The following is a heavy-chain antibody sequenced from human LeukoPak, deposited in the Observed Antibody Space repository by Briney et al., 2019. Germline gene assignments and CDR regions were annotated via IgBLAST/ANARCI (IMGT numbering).Heavy chain of an antibody. CDR2: ISGSGGST. D-gene: IGHD3-9*01. J-gene: IGHJ4*02. V-gene: IGHV3-23*01. Sequence: GSLRLSCAASGFTFSSYAMIWVRQAPGKGLEWVSAISGSGGSTYYADSVKGRFTISRDNSKNTLYLQMNSLRAEDTAVYYCAKVHYDILTGYTTLWYFDYWGQGTLVTVSS. CDR3: AKVHYDILTGYTTLWYFDY. CDR1: GFTFSSYA.